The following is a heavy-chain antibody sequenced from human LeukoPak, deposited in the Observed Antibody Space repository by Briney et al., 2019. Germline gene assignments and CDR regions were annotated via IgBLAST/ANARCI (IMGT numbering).Heavy chain of an antibody. CDR1: GFTFSSYW. V-gene: IGHV3-74*01. J-gene: IGHJ4*02. CDR2: IHIDGSTT. Sequence: GGSLRLSCAASGFTFSSYWMHWVRQAPGKGLVWVSRIHIDGSTTSYADSVKGRFTISRDNAKNTLYLQMNSLRAEDTAVYYCARSTIELELRFDYWGQGTLVTVSS. CDR3: ARSTIELELRFDY. D-gene: IGHD5-18*01.